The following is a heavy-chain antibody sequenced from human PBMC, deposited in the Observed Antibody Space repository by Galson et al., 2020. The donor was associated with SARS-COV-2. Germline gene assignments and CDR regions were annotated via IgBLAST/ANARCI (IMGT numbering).Heavy chain of an antibody. J-gene: IGHJ4*02. D-gene: IGHD6-19*01. CDR1: GFTFNEFW. CDR2: IKGDGSET. V-gene: IGHV3-7*01. CDR3: SREGWQGGY. Sequence: GGSLRLSCEVSGFTFNEFWMSWFRQAPGKGLEWVATIKGDGSETNYADFVKGRFSISRDNAANSLYLQMNSLRVEDSAVYYCSREGWQGGYWGQGTRVTVSS.